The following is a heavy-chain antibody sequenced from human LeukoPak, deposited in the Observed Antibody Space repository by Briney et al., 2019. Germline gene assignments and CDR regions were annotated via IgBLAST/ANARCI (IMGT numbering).Heavy chain of an antibody. D-gene: IGHD3-16*01. CDR3: AINPSWGYFDY. CDR1: GFTSSSYR. CDR2: ISSSSSYI. Sequence: GGSLRLSGAASGFTSSSYRMNWVRQAPGKGLEWVSSISSSSSYISYADSVKGRFTISRDNAKNSLYLQMNSLRAEDTAVYYCAINPSWGYFDYWGQGTLVTVSS. V-gene: IGHV3-21*01. J-gene: IGHJ4*02.